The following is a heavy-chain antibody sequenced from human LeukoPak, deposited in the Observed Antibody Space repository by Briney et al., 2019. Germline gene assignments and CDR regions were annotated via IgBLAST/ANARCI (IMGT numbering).Heavy chain of an antibody. V-gene: IGHV1-46*01. CDR2: INPSGGST. Sequence: GASVKVSCKASGYIFTSYFMHWVRQAPGQGLEWMGLINPSGGSTSYAQKFQGRVTITADESTSTAYMELSSLRSEDTAVYYCARLPMYYYDSSGYYNWGQGTLVTVSS. CDR1: GYIFTSYF. D-gene: IGHD3-22*01. J-gene: IGHJ4*02. CDR3: ARLPMYYYDSSGYYN.